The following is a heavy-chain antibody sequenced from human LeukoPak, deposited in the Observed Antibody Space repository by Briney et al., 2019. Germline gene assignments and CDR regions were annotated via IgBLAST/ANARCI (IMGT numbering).Heavy chain of an antibody. CDR3: AKERPHGMDV. V-gene: IGHV3-21*01. J-gene: IGHJ6*02. Sequence: PGGSLRLSCTASGFTFSSYNMNWVRQAPGKGLEWVSTITSTSTYIAYADSVNGRFTISRDNADNSVYLQMNSLRADDTAVYYCAKERPHGMDVWGQGTSVTVSS. CDR2: ITSTSTYI. D-gene: IGHD6-6*01. CDR1: GFTFSSYN.